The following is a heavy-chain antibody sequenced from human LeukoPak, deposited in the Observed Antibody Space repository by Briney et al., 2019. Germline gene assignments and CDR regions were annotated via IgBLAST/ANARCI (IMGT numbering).Heavy chain of an antibody. Sequence: GASVKVSCTASGYTFINHAIHWVRQAPGQRLEWMGWINIGNGNTKYSQNFQGRITITRDTSATTVYMDLSSLRSEDTAMYYCARRLGRSFDYWGQGTLVTVSS. D-gene: IGHD2-21*01. V-gene: IGHV1-3*04. J-gene: IGHJ4*02. CDR3: ARRLGRSFDY. CDR1: GYTFINHA. CDR2: INIGNGNT.